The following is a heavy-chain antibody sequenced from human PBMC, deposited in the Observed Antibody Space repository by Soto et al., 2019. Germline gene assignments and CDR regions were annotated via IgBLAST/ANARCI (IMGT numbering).Heavy chain of an antibody. V-gene: IGHV1-18*01. CDR2: ISADNGNT. CDR3: AREVKITGSYSEACFDP. Sequence: QVQLVQSGAEVKKPGASVKVSCKASGYTFTRYGISWVRQAPGQGLEWMGRISADNGNTNYAENFQDRVTMTTDTSTSTAYMELRSLRSDDTAVYYCAREVKITGSYSEACFDPRGQGTLVTVSS. J-gene: IGHJ5*02. CDR1: GYTFTRYG. D-gene: IGHD1-26*01.